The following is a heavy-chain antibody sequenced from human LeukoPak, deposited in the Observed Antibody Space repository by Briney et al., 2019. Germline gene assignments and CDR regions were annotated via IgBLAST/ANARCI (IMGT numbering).Heavy chain of an antibody. CDR1: GFTFSSYA. V-gene: IGHV3-30*18. J-gene: IGHJ4*02. CDR2: ISYDGSNK. Sequence: PGGSLRLSCAASGFTFSSYAMSWVRQAPGRGLEWVAVISYDGSNKYYADSVKGRFTISRDNSKNTLYLQMNSLRAEDTAVYYCAKGKEMATMPIDYWGQGTLVTVSS. CDR3: AKGKEMATMPIDY. D-gene: IGHD5-24*01.